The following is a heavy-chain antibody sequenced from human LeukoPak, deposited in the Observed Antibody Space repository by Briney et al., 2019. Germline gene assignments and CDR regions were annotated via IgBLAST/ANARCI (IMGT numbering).Heavy chain of an antibody. CDR3: TRGHTAMADSIDY. D-gene: IGHD5-18*01. Sequence: GGSLRLSCAASGFTFSSYSMNWVRQAPGKGLEWFSYISSSSSTIYYADSVKGRFTISRDNAKNSLYLQMNSLRDEDTAVYYCTRGHTAMADSIDYWGQGTLVTVSS. J-gene: IGHJ4*02. V-gene: IGHV3-48*02. CDR2: ISSSSSTI. CDR1: GFTFSSYS.